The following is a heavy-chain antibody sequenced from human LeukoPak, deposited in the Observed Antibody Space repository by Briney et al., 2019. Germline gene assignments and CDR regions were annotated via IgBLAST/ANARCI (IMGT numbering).Heavy chain of an antibody. CDR2: IYYSGST. Sequence: PSETLSLTCTVSGVSISSGDYYWSWIRQPPGKGLEWIGYIYYSGSTYYNPALKSRVTISVDTSKNQFSLKLSSVTAADTAVYYCASLQLGYCSGGSCYRDYWGQGTLVTVSS. V-gene: IGHV4-30-4*01. D-gene: IGHD2-15*01. CDR3: ASLQLGYCSGGSCYRDY. J-gene: IGHJ4*02. CDR1: GVSISSGDYY.